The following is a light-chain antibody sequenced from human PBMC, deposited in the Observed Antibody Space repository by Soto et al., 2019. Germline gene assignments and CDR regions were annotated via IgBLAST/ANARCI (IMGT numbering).Light chain of an antibody. V-gene: IGLV2-14*01. CDR2: DVS. CDR3: SSYTSSSTFYV. J-gene: IGLJ1*01. CDR1: SSDVGGYNY. Sequence: QSVLTQPASWSGSPGQSITISCTGTSSDVGGYNYVSWYQQHPGKAPKLLIYDVSNRPSGVSNRFSGSKSGNTASLTIFGLQAEDEADYYCSSYTSSSTFYVFGTGTKVTVL.